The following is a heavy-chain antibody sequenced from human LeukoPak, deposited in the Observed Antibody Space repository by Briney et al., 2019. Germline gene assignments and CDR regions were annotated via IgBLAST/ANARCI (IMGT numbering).Heavy chain of an antibody. D-gene: IGHD2-15*01. V-gene: IGHV3-23*01. Sequence: GGSLRLSCAASGFTFSSYGMSWVRQAPGKGLELVSAISGSGGSTYYADSVKGRFTISRDNSKNTLYLQMNSLRAEDTAVYYCAKGSSGGSLTNWFDPWGQGTLVTVSS. CDR1: GFTFSSYG. CDR3: AKGSSGGSLTNWFDP. CDR2: ISGSGGST. J-gene: IGHJ5*02.